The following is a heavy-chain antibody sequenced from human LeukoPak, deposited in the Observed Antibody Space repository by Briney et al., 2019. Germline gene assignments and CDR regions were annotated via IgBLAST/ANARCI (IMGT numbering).Heavy chain of an antibody. CDR2: ISSSSYI. Sequence: GGSLRLSCAASGFTFSSYSMSWVRQAPGKGLEWVSSISSSSYIYYADSVKGRFTISRDNAKNSLYLQMNSLRAEDTAVYYCARVSPGLYYFDYWGQGTLVTVSS. V-gene: IGHV3-21*01. CDR3: ARVSPGLYYFDY. D-gene: IGHD7-27*01. CDR1: GFTFSSYS. J-gene: IGHJ4*02.